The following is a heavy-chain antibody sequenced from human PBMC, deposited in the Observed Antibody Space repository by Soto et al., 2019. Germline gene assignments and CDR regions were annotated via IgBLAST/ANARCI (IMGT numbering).Heavy chain of an antibody. V-gene: IGHV4-59*01. CDR2: IYYSGST. Sequence: SETLSLTCTVSGGSISSYYLSWIRQPPGKGLEWIGYIYYSGSTNYNPSLESRVTISVDTSKNQFSLKLSSVTAADTAVYYCARVNIRTYGMDVWGRGTTVTVYS. CDR1: GGSISSYY. J-gene: IGHJ6*02. CDR3: ARVNIRTYGMDV.